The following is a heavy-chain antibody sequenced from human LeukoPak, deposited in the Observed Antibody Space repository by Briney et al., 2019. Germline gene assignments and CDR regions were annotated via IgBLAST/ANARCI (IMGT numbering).Heavy chain of an antibody. V-gene: IGHV3-49*03. D-gene: IGHD3-10*01. CDR3: ARPYYYSSGSLPY. CDR2: IRSKAYGGTT. CDR1: GFTFGDYA. J-gene: IGHJ4*02. Sequence: GGSLRLSCTASGFTFGDYAISWFRQAPGKGLEWVGFIRSKAYGGTTEYAASVQGKFTISRDDSKSIAYLQMNSLRAEDTAVYYCARPYYYSSGSLPYWGQGTLVTVSS.